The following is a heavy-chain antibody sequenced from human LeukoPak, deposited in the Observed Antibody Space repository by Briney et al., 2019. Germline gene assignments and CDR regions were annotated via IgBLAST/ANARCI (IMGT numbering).Heavy chain of an antibody. CDR1: GGSISSYS. CDR3: RGAGSGYSFVS. Sequence: SETLSFTCTVSGGSISSYSWSWIRQPPEKELEWVCYIYNSGSTTYNPSLKSRVTISVNESYKQISLRRSTVTAADTPVVYFRGAGSGYSFVSWGQGTLVTVSS. CDR2: IYNSGST. J-gene: IGHJ4*02. V-gene: IGHV4-59*12. D-gene: IGHD3-3*01.